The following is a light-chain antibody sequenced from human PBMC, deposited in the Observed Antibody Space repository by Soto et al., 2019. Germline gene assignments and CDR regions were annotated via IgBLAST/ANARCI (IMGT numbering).Light chain of an antibody. V-gene: IGKV3-11*01. CDR2: DAS. CDR1: QSVGSY. J-gene: IGKJ5*01. Sequence: EIVLTQSLATLSLSPGERATLSCRASQSVGSYLAWYQHKPGRAPRLLINDASNRATGIPARFSGSGSGTNFTLTISSLEPEDFAVYYCQQRSKSITFGQGTRLEIK. CDR3: QQRSKSIT.